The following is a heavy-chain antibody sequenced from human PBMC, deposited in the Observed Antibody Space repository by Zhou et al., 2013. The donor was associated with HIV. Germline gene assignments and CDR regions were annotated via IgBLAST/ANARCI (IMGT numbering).Heavy chain of an antibody. D-gene: IGHD2-2*01. CDR3: ARDRGCSSNSCYVPFDP. CDR2: ISAYNRNT. J-gene: IGHJ5*02. V-gene: IGHV1-18*01. CDR1: GYTFPSYG. Sequence: QVQLVQSGAEVKKPGASVKVSCKASGYTFPSYGISWVRQAPGQGLEWMGWISAYNRNTKYAQKLQGRVTMTTDTSTSTAYMELRSLRSDDTAVYYCARDRGCSSNSCYVPFDPWGQGTLVTVSS.